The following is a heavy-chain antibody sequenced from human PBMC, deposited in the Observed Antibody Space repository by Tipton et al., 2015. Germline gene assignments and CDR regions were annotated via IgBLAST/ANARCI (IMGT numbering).Heavy chain of an antibody. J-gene: IGHJ5*02. CDR1: GGSVSSYNYF. Sequence: GLVKPSETLSLTCTVSGGSVSSYNYFWSWIRQPPGKGLEWIGYIFHSGSTSYNASLKSRVIISIDTSKNQFSLKLTSVTAADTAVYYCARGGAGYYYDSVGYLSWGQGTLVTVSS. V-gene: IGHV4-61*01. CDR2: IFHSGST. CDR3: ARGGAGYYYDSVGYLS. D-gene: IGHD3-22*01.